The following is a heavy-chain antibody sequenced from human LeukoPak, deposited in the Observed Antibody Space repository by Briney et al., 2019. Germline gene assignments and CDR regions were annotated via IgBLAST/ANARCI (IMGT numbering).Heavy chain of an antibody. J-gene: IGHJ3*02. CDR1: GFTFSAYA. D-gene: IGHD3-22*01. Sequence: GGSLRLSCAASGFTFSAYAMAWVRQAPGKGLEWVSTISGSGGTTYSADSVKGRFTISRDNSKNILYLQVNSLRAGDTAVYYCAKDYNYDSSGYYYGDAFDIWGQGTMVTVSS. CDR3: AKDYNYDSSGYYYGDAFDI. CDR2: ISGSGGTT. V-gene: IGHV3-23*01.